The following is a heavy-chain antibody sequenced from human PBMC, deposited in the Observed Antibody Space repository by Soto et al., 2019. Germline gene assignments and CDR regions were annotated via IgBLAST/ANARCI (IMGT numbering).Heavy chain of an antibody. CDR2: IYHSGTA. Sequence: QVQLQESGPGLVKPSQTLSLTCSVSGGSIRSGTYYWSWIRQHPGKGLEWIGYIYHSGTAYSNPSITSRVTISVDTSKNQFSLKLNSVTAADTAVYYCARLGVFQFAMDVWGPGTTVAVSS. CDR1: GGSIRSGTYY. CDR3: ARLGVFQFAMDV. D-gene: IGHD3-10*01. V-gene: IGHV4-31*03. J-gene: IGHJ6*02.